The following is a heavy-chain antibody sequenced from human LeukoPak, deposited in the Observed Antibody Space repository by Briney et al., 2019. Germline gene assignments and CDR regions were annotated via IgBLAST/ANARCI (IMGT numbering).Heavy chain of an antibody. CDR2: ITSRDGTT. Sequence: PGGSLRLSCAVSGFTFSSYAMSWVRQAPGKGLEWVSSITSRDGTTYYADSVKGRFTISRDNSENTLYLQMNSLRAEDSALYYCARDRPNYYGSDGHYYRRDGDYWGQGTLVTVSS. D-gene: IGHD3-22*01. CDR1: GFTFSSYA. V-gene: IGHV3-23*01. CDR3: ARDRPNYYGSDGHYYRRDGDY. J-gene: IGHJ4*02.